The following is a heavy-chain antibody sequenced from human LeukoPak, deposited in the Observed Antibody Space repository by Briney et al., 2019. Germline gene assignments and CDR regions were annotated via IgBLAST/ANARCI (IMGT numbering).Heavy chain of an antibody. Sequence: SETLSLTCAVYGGSFSGYYWSWIRQPPGKGLEWIGEINHSGSTNYIPSLKSRVTISVDTSKNQFSLKLSSVTAADTAVYYCGRERYCSGGSCSLRAHLCYLGQGTLVNV. CDR1: GGSFSGYY. D-gene: IGHD2-15*01. CDR3: GRERYCSGGSCSLRAHLCY. CDR2: INHSGST. V-gene: IGHV4-34*01. J-gene: IGHJ4*02.